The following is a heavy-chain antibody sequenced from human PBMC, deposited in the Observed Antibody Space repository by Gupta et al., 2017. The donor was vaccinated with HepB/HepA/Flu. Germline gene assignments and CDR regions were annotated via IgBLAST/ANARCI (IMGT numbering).Heavy chain of an antibody. J-gene: IGHJ6*03. CDR1: GYTPTEFS. Sequence: QVQMVQSGAEVKKPGASVNVSCKVSGYTPTEFSMHWVRQAPGKGLEWMGGFDTEDGETSYDKKFHVSGTMTEDTSTDTAERELSSLRPQETAVYDCAIQCEGSCYGSEGYYMGVRGKGTT. CDR3: AIQCEGSCYGSEGYYMGV. V-gene: IGHV1-24*01. D-gene: IGHD3-10*01. CDR2: FDTEDGET.